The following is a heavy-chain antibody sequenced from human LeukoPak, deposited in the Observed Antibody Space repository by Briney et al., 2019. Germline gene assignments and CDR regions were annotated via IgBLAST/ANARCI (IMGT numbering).Heavy chain of an antibody. Sequence: GGSLRLSCAASGFSFSSYWMSSVRQAPGKGLEWVANIKQDGSEKYYGDAVKCRFTISRDNAKNSLYLQMNSLRAEDTAVYYCARIRRGWSQNWDYWGQGTLVTVSS. CDR2: IKQDGSEK. CDR1: GFSFSSYW. CDR3: ARIRRGWSQNWDY. V-gene: IGHV3-7*01. D-gene: IGHD6-19*01. J-gene: IGHJ4*02.